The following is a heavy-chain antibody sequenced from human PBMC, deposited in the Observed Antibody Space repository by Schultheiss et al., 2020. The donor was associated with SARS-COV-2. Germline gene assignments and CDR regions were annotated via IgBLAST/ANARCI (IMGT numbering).Heavy chain of an antibody. J-gene: IGHJ2*01. CDR3: ARGGGSGWFVPDWYFDL. Sequence: GGSLRLSCAASGFTFSSYDMHWVRQATGKGLEWVSAIGTAGDPYYPGSVKGRFTISRENAKNSLYLQMNSLRAGDTAVYYCARGGGSGWFVPDWYFDLWGRGTLVTVSS. CDR2: IGTAGDP. V-gene: IGHV3-13*05. CDR1: GFTFSSYD. D-gene: IGHD6-19*01.